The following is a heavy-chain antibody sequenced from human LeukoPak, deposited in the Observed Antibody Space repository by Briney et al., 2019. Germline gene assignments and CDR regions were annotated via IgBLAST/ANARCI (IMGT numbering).Heavy chain of an antibody. CDR3: ARGSSSWYFDY. CDR2: INPSGGST. D-gene: IGHD6-13*01. CDR1: GYTFTSYY. Sequence: ASVKVSCKASGYTFTSYYMHWVRQAPGQGLEWMGIINPSGGSTSYAQKFRGRVTITADKSTSTAYMELSSLRSEDTAVYYCARGSSSWYFDYWGQGTLVTVSS. V-gene: IGHV1-46*01. J-gene: IGHJ4*02.